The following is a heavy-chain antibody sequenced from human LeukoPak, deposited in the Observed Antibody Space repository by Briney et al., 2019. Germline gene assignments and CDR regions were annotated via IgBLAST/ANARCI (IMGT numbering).Heavy chain of an antibody. CDR3: ARGTGVWLQLRGFDY. V-gene: IGHV1-2*02. Sequence: ASVRVSCKASGYTFTGYYMHWVRQAPGQGLEWMGWINPNSGGTNYVQKFQGRVTMTRDTSISTAYMELSRLRSDDTAVYYCARGTGVWLQLRGFDYWGQGTLVTVSS. J-gene: IGHJ4*02. CDR1: GYTFTGYY. D-gene: IGHD5-24*01. CDR2: INPNSGGT.